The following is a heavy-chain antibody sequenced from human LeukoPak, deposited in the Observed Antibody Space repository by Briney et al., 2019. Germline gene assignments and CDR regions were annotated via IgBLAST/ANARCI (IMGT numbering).Heavy chain of an antibody. CDR1: GYTFTGYY. J-gene: IGHJ5*02. Sequence: ASVRVSCKASGYTFTGYYMHWVRQAPGQGLEWMGWINPNSGGTNYAQKFQGRVTMTRDTSISTVYMELSRLRSDDTAVYYCARESGSSQPKNCFDPWGQGTLVTVSS. V-gene: IGHV1-2*02. D-gene: IGHD6-13*01. CDR2: INPNSGGT. CDR3: ARESGSSQPKNCFDP.